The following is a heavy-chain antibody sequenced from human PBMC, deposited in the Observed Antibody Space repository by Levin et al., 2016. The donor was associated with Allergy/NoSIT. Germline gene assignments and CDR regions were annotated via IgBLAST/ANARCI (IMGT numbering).Heavy chain of an antibody. CDR3: ARTSSSWSKTDAFDI. V-gene: IGHV4-34*01. Sequence: PGKGLEWIGEINHSGSTNYNPSLKSRVTISVDTSKNQFSLKLSSVTAADTAVYYCARTSSSWSKTDAFDIWGQRTMVTVSS. CDR2: INHSGST. D-gene: IGHD6-13*01. J-gene: IGHJ3*02.